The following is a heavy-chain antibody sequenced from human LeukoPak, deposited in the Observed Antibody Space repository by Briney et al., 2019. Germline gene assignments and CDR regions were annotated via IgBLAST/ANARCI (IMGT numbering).Heavy chain of an antibody. V-gene: IGHV4-59*01. CDR1: GGSISSYY. D-gene: IGHD3-3*01. J-gene: IGHJ6*02. CDR2: IYYSGST. CDR3: ARDNYDSRVGYYNYGMDV. Sequence: SETLSLTCTVSGGSISSYYWSWIRQPPGKGLEWIGYIYYSGSTNYNPSLKSRVTISVDTSKNQFSLKLGSVTAADTAVYYCARDNYDSRVGYYNYGMDVWAQGTTVTVSS.